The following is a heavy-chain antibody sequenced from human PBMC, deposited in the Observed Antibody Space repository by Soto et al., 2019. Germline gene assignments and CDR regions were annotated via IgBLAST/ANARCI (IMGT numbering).Heavy chain of an antibody. CDR1: GFTFSDYY. CDR3: ARDQNGSGSYYYYYGMDV. J-gene: IGHJ6*02. D-gene: IGHD3-10*01. Sequence: PGGSLRLSCAASGFTFSDYYMSWIRQAPGKGLEWVSYISSSSSYTNYADSVKGRFTISRDNAKNSLYLQMNSLRAEDTAVYYCARDQNGSGSYYYYYGMDVWGQGTTVTVSS. CDR2: ISSSSSYT. V-gene: IGHV3-11*06.